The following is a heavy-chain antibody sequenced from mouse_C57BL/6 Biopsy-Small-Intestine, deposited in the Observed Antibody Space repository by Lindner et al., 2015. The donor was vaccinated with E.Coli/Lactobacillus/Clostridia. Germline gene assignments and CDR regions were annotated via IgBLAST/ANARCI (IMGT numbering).Heavy chain of an antibody. CDR3: TGGGAWFAY. J-gene: IGHJ3*01. CDR1: GFNIKDDY. V-gene: IGHV14-4*01. Sequence: VQLQESGAELVRPGASVKLSCTAPGFNIKDDYMHWVKQRPEQGLKWIGWIDPENGDTEYASKFQGKATITADTSSNTAYLQLSSLTSEDTAVYYCTGGGAWFAYWGQGTLVTVSA. CDR2: IDPENGDT.